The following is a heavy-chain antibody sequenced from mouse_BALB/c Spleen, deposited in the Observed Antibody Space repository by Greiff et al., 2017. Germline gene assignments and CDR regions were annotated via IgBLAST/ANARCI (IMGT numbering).Heavy chain of an antibody. V-gene: IGHV2-6-7*01. CDR2: IWGDGST. CDR3: ARVDSSGYAWFAY. CDR1: GFSLTGYG. Sequence: VQGVESGPGLVAPSQSLSITCTVSGFSLTGYGVNWVRQPPGKGLEWLGMIWGDGSTDYNSALKSRLSISKDNSKSQVFLKMNSLQTDDTARYYCARVDSSGYAWFAYWGQGTLVTVSA. J-gene: IGHJ3*01. D-gene: IGHD3-2*01.